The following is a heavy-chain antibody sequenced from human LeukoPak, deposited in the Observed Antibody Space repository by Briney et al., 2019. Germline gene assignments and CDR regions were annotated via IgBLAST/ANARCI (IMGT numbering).Heavy chain of an antibody. V-gene: IGHV3-30*02. CDR2: IRYDGSNK. CDR3: ARVGVNEGTLEWLLSEPNYYYYMDV. D-gene: IGHD3-3*01. CDR1: GFTFSGFG. Sequence: GGSLRLSCAASGFTFSGFGMHWVRQAPGKGLEWVAFIRYDGSNKYYADSVKGRFTISRDNSKNTLYLQMNSLRAEDTAVYYCARVGVNEGTLEWLLSEPNYYYYMDVWGKGTTVTVSS. J-gene: IGHJ6*03.